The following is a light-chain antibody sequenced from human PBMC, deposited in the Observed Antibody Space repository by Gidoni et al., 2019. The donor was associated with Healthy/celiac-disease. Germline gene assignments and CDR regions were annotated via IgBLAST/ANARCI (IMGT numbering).Light chain of an antibody. V-gene: IGLV2-14*01. CDR1: SSDVGGYNY. CDR2: DVS. CDR3: SSYTSSSTPRV. J-gene: IGLJ2*01. Sequence: QSALTQPASVSGSPGQSITISCTVTSSDVGGYNYVSWYQQHPGNAPKLMIYDVSNRPSGVSNRFSGSKSGNTASLTISGLQAEDEADYYCSSYTSSSTPRVFGGGTKLTVL.